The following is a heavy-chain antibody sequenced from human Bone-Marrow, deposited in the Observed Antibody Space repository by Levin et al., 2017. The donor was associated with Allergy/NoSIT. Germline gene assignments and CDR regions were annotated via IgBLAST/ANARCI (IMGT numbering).Heavy chain of an antibody. V-gene: IGHV3-23*01. CDR3: AKRIAAAGYYYYGMDV. D-gene: IGHD6-13*01. CDR1: GFTFSSYA. J-gene: IGHJ6*02. Sequence: GGSLRLSCAASGFTFSSYAMSWVRQAPGKGLEWVSAISGSGGSTYYADSVKGRLTISRDNSKNTLYLQMNSLRAEDTAVYYCAKRIAAAGYYYYGMDVWGQGTTVTVSS. CDR2: ISGSGGST.